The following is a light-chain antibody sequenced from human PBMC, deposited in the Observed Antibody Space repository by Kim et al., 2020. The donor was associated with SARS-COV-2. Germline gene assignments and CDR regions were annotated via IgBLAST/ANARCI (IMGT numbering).Light chain of an antibody. J-gene: IGLJ2*01. CDR1: SSNFGAGYA. Sequence: RRVTRSCTGGSSNFGAGYAVHLYQHLPGTAPQLLIYADNNRPSGVPYRFSGSKSGTSASLAITGLQAEDEADYYCQSYDRSLNGVIFGGGTQLTVL. CDR3: QSYDRSLNGVI. CDR2: ADN. V-gene: IGLV1-40*01.